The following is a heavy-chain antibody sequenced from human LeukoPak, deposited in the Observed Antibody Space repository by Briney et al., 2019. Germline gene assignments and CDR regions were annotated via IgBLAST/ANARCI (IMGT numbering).Heavy chain of an antibody. D-gene: IGHD3-10*01. CDR1: GYTFTSYG. Sequence: ASVKLSCKASGYTFTSYGISWVRQAPGQGLEWMGWISAYNGNTNYAQKLQGRVNMTTDTSTSTDYMELRSLRSDDTAVYYCAREESYMDVWGKGTTVTVSS. V-gene: IGHV1-18*01. J-gene: IGHJ6*03. CDR3: AREESYMDV. CDR2: ISAYNGNT.